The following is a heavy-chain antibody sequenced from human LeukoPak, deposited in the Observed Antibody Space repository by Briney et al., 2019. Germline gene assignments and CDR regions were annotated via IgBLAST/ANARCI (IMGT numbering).Heavy chain of an antibody. J-gene: IGHJ4*02. CDR1: GGSISSGGYS. CDR3: ARGRPPVRGANPDY. CDR2: IYHSGST. D-gene: IGHD3-10*01. Sequence: SETLSLTCAVSGGSISSGGYSWSWIRQPPGKGLEWIGYIYHSGSTYYNPSLKSRVTISVDTSKNQFSLKLSSVTAADTAVYYCARGRPPVRGANPDYWGQGTLVTVSS. V-gene: IGHV4-30-2*01.